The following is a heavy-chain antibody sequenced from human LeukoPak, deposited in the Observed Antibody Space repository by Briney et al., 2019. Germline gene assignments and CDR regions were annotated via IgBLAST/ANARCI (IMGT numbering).Heavy chain of an antibody. CDR1: GYTFTSYD. Sequence: RASVKVSCKASGYTFTSYDINWVRQAPGQGLEWMGWINPNSGGTNYAQKFQGWVTMTRDTSISIAYMELSRLRSDDTAVYYCARGQYYDILTGYDKGDWFDPWGQGTLVTVSS. CDR2: INPNSGGT. J-gene: IGHJ5*02. D-gene: IGHD3-9*01. V-gene: IGHV1-2*04. CDR3: ARGQYYDILTGYDKGDWFDP.